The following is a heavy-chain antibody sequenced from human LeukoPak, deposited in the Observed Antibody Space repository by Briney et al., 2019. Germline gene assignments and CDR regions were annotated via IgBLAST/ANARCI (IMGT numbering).Heavy chain of an antibody. J-gene: IGHJ4*02. D-gene: IGHD4-17*01. CDR2: INSDGSST. V-gene: IGHV3-74*01. Sequence: GGSLRLSCAASGFTFSSYWMHWVRQAPGKVLVWVSRINSDGSSTSYADSVKGRFTISRDNAKNTLYLQMNSLRAEDTAVYYCARDPNYGDYADYWGQGTLVTVSS. CDR3: ARDPNYGDYADY. CDR1: GFTFSSYW.